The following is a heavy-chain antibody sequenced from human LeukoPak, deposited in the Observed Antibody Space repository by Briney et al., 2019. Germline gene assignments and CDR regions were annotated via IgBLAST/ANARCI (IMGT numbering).Heavy chain of an antibody. CDR1: GGSFSGYY. CDR2: INHSGST. CDR3: ARTGLFLDY. Sequence: AETLSLTCAVYGGSFSGYYWSWIRQPPGKGLEWIGEINHSGSTNYNPSLKSRVGISVDTSKKPFSLKLSSVTAADTAVYYCARTGLFLDYWGQGTLVTVSS. D-gene: IGHD3-22*01. J-gene: IGHJ4*02. V-gene: IGHV4-34*01.